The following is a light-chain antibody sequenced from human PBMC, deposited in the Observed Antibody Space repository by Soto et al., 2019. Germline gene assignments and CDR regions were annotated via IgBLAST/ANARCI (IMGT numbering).Light chain of an antibody. CDR2: GAS. CDR1: QSVSSSY. V-gene: IGKV3-20*01. J-gene: IGKJ2*01. Sequence: EIVLTQSPGTLSLSPGERATLSCRASQSVSSSYLAWYQLKPGQAPRLLIYGASSRATGIPDRFSGSGSGTDFTLTISRLEPEDFAVFYCQQYGNSPYTFVQGTKLEIK. CDR3: QQYGNSPYT.